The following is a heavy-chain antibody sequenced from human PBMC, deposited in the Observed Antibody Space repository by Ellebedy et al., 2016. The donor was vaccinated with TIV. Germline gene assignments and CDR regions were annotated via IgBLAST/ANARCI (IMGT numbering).Heavy chain of an antibody. CDR3: AGGVWGYGCDI. V-gene: IGHV1-46*01. CDR1: GYTFTDYF. D-gene: IGHD3-16*01. J-gene: IGHJ3*02. CDR2: INPSGGST. Sequence: AASVKVSCKASGYTFTDYFMHWVRQAPGQGLEWMGMINPSGGSTNYAQKFQGRVTMTRDTSTSTVSMELSSLRSEDTAVYYCAGGVWGYGCDIWGQGTMVMVSS.